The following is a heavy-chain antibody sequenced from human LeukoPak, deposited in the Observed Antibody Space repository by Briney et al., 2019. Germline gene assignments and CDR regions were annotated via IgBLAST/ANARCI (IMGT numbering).Heavy chain of an antibody. V-gene: IGHV3-21*01. J-gene: IGHJ3*02. CDR3: ARYGAAAGNLHAFDI. CDR1: GFIFSSNT. Sequence: PGGSLRLSCAASGFIFSSNTMNWVRQAPGKGLEWVSSISSSSSYIYYADSMKSRFTISRDNAKNSLYLQMNSLRAEDTAVYYCARYGAAAGNLHAFDIWGQGTMVTVSS. D-gene: IGHD6-13*01. CDR2: ISSSSSYI.